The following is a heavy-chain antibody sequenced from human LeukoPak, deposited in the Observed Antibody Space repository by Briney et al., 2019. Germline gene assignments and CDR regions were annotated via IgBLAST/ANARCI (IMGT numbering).Heavy chain of an antibody. Sequence: SVTLSLTSTVSGGAISSSYWTWIRQPPGKGLEWIGYVHYTGSTSYNPSLKSRVTISVDTSKNQFSLKLSSVTAADTAIYYCARDGRAGSLFAYWGQGTLVTVSS. V-gene: IGHV4-59*01. CDR1: GGAISSSY. CDR2: VHYTGST. J-gene: IGHJ4*02. D-gene: IGHD6-19*01. CDR3: ARDGRAGSLFAY.